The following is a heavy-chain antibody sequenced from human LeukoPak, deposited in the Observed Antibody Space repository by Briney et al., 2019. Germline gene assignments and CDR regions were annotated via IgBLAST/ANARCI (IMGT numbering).Heavy chain of an antibody. Sequence: PGGSLTLSCAASGFTFSSYAMSWVRQAPGKGLEWVSAISGSGGSTYYAVPMKGRITIARDNYKNTLYLQMNSLTADATSVYYGAKHFCGSSGYYYGGRGTLVTVSS. V-gene: IGHV3-23*01. CDR2: ISGSGGST. J-gene: IGHJ4*02. CDR3: AKHFCGSSGYYY. CDR1: GFTFSSYA. D-gene: IGHD3-22*01.